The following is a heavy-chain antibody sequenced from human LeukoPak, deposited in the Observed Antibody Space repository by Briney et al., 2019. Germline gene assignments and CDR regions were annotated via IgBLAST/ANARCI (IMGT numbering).Heavy chain of an antibody. D-gene: IGHD2-2*01. CDR2: IKSKPYGETT. V-gene: IGHV3-15*01. J-gene: IGHJ3*01. CDR3: TKERYCASTTCPGAFDL. CDR1: GITLTYDW. Sequence: AGPLRLSCAASGITLTYDWMSWLRQAPGKGLHWVGRIKSKPYGETTDYAPPVKGRFTVSRDDSTNMVALQMNSLKTEDTALYYCTKERYCASTTCPGAFDLWGQGTMVTASS.